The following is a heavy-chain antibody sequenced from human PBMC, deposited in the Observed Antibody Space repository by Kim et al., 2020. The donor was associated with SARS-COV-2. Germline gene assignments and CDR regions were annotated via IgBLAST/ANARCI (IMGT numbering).Heavy chain of an antibody. D-gene: IGHD3-22*01. CDR1: GGSVISRNYY. CDR3: ATHMGLLHFDP. Sequence: SETLSLTCTVSGGSVISRNYYWGWIRQAPGKGLEWIGSVYYSGSTYCNPSLKSRVTISGDTSKNQFSLKLTSVTAADSATYYCATHMGLLHFDPWGQGTLVTVSS. J-gene: IGHJ5*02. V-gene: IGHV4-39*01. CDR2: VYYSGST.